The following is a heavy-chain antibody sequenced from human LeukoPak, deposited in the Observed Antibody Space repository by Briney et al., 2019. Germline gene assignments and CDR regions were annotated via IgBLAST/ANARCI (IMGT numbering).Heavy chain of an antibody. CDR3: AKDAIAYDSSGYYWFDY. D-gene: IGHD3-22*01. J-gene: IGHJ4*02. Sequence: GGSLRLSCAASGFTFDDYAMHWVRQAPGKGLEWVSGISWNGGSIGYADSVKGRFTISRDNAKNSLYLQMNSLRAEDTALYYCAKDAIAYDSSGYYWFDYWGQGTLVTVSS. CDR2: ISWNGGSI. V-gene: IGHV3-9*01. CDR1: GFTFDDYA.